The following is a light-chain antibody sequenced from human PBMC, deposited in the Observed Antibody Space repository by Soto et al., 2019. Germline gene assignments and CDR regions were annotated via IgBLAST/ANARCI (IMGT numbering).Light chain of an antibody. J-gene: IGLJ1*01. Sequence: QSALTQPASVSGSPGQSITISCAGTSSDVGDYNFVSWYQQHPGKAPKLMIFDVINRPSGVSDRFSGSKSGTTASLTISGLKAGDEADYYCASYTGSNARVFGTGTKLTVL. CDR2: DVI. CDR3: ASYTGSNARV. V-gene: IGLV2-14*01. CDR1: SSDVGDYNF.